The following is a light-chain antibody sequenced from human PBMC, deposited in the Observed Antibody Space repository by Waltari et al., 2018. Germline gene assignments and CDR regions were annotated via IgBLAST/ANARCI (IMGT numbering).Light chain of an antibody. V-gene: IGLV4-69*01. CDR3: QTGSHGTWV. Sequence: QLVLTQSPSASASLGASVKLTCTLSSGHSSNIIPWHQQQPEKGPRYLMKVNSDGSHSKGDEIPDRFSGSSSGAERYLTISSLQSEDEADYYCQTGSHGTWVFGGGTKLTVL. J-gene: IGLJ3*02. CDR2: VNSDGSH. CDR1: SGHSSNI.